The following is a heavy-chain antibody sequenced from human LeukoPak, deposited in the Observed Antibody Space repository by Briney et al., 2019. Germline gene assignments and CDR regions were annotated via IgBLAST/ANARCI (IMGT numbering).Heavy chain of an antibody. CDR3: ARSLGCDRIDP. CDR1: GGSISSYY. CDR2: IYYSGST. Sequence: SETLSLTCTVSGGSISSYYWSWIRQPPGKGLEWIGYIYYSGSTNYNPSLKSRVTISVDTSKNQFSLKLSSVTAADTAVYYCARSLGCDRIDPWGQGTLVTVSS. V-gene: IGHV4-59*01. J-gene: IGHJ5*02. D-gene: IGHD2-21*01.